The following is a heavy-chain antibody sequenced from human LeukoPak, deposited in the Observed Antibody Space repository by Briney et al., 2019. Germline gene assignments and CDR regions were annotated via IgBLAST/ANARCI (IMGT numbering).Heavy chain of an antibody. CDR2: ISSSGDST. V-gene: IGHV3-23*01. D-gene: IGHD6-6*01. CDR1: GFTFSSYA. J-gene: IGHJ6*02. Sequence: PGGSLRLSCAASGFTFSSYAMRWVRRAPGKGLEWVSAISSSGDSTIHAGSVKGRFTISRDNSKNTVYLQMNSLRAEDTAVYYCAKGGSPSGPYYYGMDVWGQGTTVTVSS. CDR3: AKGGSPSGPYYYGMDV.